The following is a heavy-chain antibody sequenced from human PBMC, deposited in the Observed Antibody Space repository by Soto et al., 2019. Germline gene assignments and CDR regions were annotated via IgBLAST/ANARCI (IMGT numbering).Heavy chain of an antibody. CDR1: GFTFSNYN. CDR2: ITSAGSYI. CDR3: ARGILGGVRIDYGMDV. Sequence: EVQLVESGGGRVKPGGSLRLSCAASGFTFSNYNRNGVRQPPGRGLEWVSPITSAGSYIYYAESLKGRVTISRDNAKNSLFLQMNSLRAEDTALYFCARGILGGVRIDYGMDVWGQGTTVTVSS. D-gene: IGHD2-8*02. J-gene: IGHJ6*02. V-gene: IGHV3-21*01.